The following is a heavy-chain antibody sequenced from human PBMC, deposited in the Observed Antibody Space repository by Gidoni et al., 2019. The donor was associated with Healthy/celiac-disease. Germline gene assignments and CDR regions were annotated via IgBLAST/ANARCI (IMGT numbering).Heavy chain of an antibody. V-gene: IGHV4-34*01. J-gene: IGHJ4*02. CDR1: GGSFSCYY. D-gene: IGHD3-16*02. CDR2: INHSGST. CDR3: ARGYDYVWGSYRPPDY. Sequence: QVQLQQWGAGLLKPSETLSLTCAVYGGSFSCYYWSWIRQPPGKGLEWIGEINHSGSTNYNPSLKSRVTISVDTSKNQFSLKLSSVTAADTAVYYCARGYDYVWGSYRPPDYWGQGTLVTVSS.